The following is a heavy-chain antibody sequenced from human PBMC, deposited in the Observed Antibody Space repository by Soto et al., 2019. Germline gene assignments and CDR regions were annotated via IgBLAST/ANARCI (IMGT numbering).Heavy chain of an antibody. J-gene: IGHJ4*02. V-gene: IGHV1-2*02. CDR2: ISPKSGGT. CDR1: GYNFIDYY. Sequence: QVQLVQSGAEVKKPGASVKVSCEASGYNFIDYYIHWVRQAPGQGFEWMGRISPKSGGTNYAQKFEGRVTMTWDTSLNTAYMELSSLKSDDTAVYYCARPPGYISAWYYFDLWGQGTRVTVSS. D-gene: IGHD6-19*01. CDR3: ARPPGYISAWYYFDL.